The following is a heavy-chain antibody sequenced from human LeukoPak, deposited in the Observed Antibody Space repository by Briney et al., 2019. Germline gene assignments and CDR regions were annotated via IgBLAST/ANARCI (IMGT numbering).Heavy chain of an antibody. V-gene: IGHV1-69*05. CDR3: ARYEEARLWFDP. CDR2: IIPIFGTA. CDR1: GGTFSSYA. D-gene: IGHD6-6*01. Sequence: ASVKVSCKASGGTFSSYAISWVRQAPGQGLEWMGGIIPIFGTANYAQKFQGRVTITTDESTSTAHMELSSLRSEDTAVYYCARYEEARLWFDPWGQGTLVTVSS. J-gene: IGHJ5*02.